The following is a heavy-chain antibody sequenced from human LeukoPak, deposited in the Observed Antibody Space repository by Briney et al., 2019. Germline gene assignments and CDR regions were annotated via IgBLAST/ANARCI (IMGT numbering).Heavy chain of an antibody. CDR3: ARDKGPAAIDY. CDR2: ISYDGSNK. CDR1: GFTFSSYA. Sequence: GGSLRLSCAASGFTFSSYAMHWVRQAPGKGLEWVAVISYDGSNKYYADSVKGRFTISRDNSKNTLDLQMNSLRAEDTAVYSCARDKGPAAIDYWGTGTLVTVSS. V-gene: IGHV3-30-3*01. J-gene: IGHJ4*02. D-gene: IGHD2-2*01.